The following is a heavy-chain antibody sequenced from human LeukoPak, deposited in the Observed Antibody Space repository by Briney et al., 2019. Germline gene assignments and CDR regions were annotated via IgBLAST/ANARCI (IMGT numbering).Heavy chain of an antibody. J-gene: IGHJ3*02. V-gene: IGHV1-46*01. CDR3: ARDRGSGIDAFDI. CDR1: GYTFTSYY. D-gene: IGHD3-10*01. CDR2: INPSGGST. Sequence: ASVKVSCKASGYTFTSYYMHWVRQAPGQGLEWMGIINPSGGSTSYAQKFQGRVTMTRDTSTSTVYMELSSLRSKDTAVYYCARDRGSGIDAFDIWGQGTVVTVSS.